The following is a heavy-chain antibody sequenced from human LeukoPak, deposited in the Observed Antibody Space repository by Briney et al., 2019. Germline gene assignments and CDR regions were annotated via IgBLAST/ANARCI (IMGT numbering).Heavy chain of an antibody. CDR2: IYSSGTA. V-gene: IGHV4-4*07. CDR1: GDSINSYY. J-gene: IGHJ4*02. CDR3: ARDPHREGYFDY. Sequence: PSETLSLTCSVSGDSINSYYWNWIRQPAGKGLEWIGRIYSSGTANDNPSLTSRVTMSVDMSKNQFSLKLTSVTAADTAVYYCARDPHREGYFDYWGQGTLVTVSS.